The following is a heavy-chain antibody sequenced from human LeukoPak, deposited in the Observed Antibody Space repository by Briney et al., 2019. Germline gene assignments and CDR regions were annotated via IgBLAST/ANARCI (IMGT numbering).Heavy chain of an antibody. J-gene: IGHJ5*02. V-gene: IGHV1-8*03. CDR1: GYTFTSYD. CDR2: MNPNSGNT. Sequence: ASVKVSCKASGYTFTSYDINWVRQATGQGLEWMGWMNPNSGNTGYAQKFQGRVTITRNTSISTAYMELSSLRFEDTAVYYCARGRSIVVVPAAMIGPGNNWFDPWGQGTLVTVSS. CDR3: ARGRSIVVVPAAMIGPGNNWFDP. D-gene: IGHD2-2*01.